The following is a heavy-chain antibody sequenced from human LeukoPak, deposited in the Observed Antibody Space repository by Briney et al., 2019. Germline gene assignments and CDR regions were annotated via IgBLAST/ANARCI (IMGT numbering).Heavy chain of an antibody. V-gene: IGHV3-7*01. Sequence: GGSLRLSCAASGFTFSSYWMSWVRQAPGKGLEWGANIKQDGSEKYYVDSVKGRFTISRDNAKNSLYLQMNSLRAEDTAVYYCARERQWFWDRAFDIWGQGTMVTVSS. CDR3: ARERQWFWDRAFDI. J-gene: IGHJ3*02. CDR2: IKQDGSEK. CDR1: GFTFSSYW. D-gene: IGHD3-22*01.